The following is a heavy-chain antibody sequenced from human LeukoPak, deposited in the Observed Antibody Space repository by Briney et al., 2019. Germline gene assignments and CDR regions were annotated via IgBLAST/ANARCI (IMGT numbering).Heavy chain of an antibody. CDR2: IYSGGST. Sequence: GGSLRLSCAASGFTVSSNYMSWVRQAPGKGLEWVSVIYSGGSTYYADSVKGRFTISRDNSKNTLYLQMNSLRAEDTAVYYCAREWDPYYYGSGGYSWGQGTLVTVSS. CDR3: AREWDPYYYGSGGYS. J-gene: IGHJ5*02. V-gene: IGHV3-66*01. CDR1: GFTVSSNY. D-gene: IGHD3-10*01.